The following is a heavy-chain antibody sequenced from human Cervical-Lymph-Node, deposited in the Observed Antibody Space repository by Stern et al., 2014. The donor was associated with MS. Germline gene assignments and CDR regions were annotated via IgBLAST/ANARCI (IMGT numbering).Heavy chain of an antibody. CDR2: ISYDGKNE. J-gene: IGHJ4*02. CDR3: AKDRGSGWPLDY. CDR1: GFTFRTYG. D-gene: IGHD6-19*01. Sequence: GQLVESGGGVVQPGRALRLSCGGSGFTFRTYGMHWVRQAPGQGLGWVAVISYDGKNEDYVDSVKGRFTISRDNSKNTLYLQMNSLRAEDTAVYYCAKDRGSGWPLDYWGQGTLVTVS. V-gene: IGHV3-30*18.